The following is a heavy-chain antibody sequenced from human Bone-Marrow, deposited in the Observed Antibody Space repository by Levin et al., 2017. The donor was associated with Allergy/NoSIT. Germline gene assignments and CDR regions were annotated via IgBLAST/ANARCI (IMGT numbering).Heavy chain of an antibody. CDR2: IYYSGST. CDR1: GGSISSSSYY. CDR3: ARDEGRNRRVYFDY. Sequence: SETLSLTCTVSGGSISSSSYYWGWIRQPPGKGLEWIGSIYYSGSTYYNPSLKSRVTISVDTSKNQFSLKLSSVTAADTAVYYCARDEGRNRRVYFDYWGQGTLVTVSS. D-gene: IGHD1-14*01. J-gene: IGHJ4*02. V-gene: IGHV4-39*07.